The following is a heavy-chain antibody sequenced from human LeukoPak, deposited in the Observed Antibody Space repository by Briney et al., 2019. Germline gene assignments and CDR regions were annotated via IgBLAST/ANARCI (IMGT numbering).Heavy chain of an antibody. CDR1: GGSFSGYY. CDR2: INHSGST. D-gene: IGHD6-13*01. V-gene: IGHV4-34*01. Sequence: KRSETLSLTCAVYGGSFSGYYWSWIRQPPGKGLEWIGEINHSGSTNYNPSLKSRVTISVDTSKNQFSLKLSSVTAADTAVYYCARDPSIAAAVPGFDPWGQGTLVTVSS. J-gene: IGHJ5*02. CDR3: ARDPSIAAAVPGFDP.